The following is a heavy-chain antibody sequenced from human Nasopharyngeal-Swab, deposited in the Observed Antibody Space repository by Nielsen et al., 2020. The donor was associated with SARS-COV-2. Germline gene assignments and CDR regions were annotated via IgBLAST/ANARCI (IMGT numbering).Heavy chain of an antibody. J-gene: IGHJ4*02. CDR3: ARMSVYDSSGYYPTYFDY. CDR2: IDPSDSYT. V-gene: IGHV5-10-1*01. CDR1: GYSFTSYW. Sequence: GASLKISCKGSGYSFTSYWISWVRQMPGKGLEWVGRIDPSDSYTNYSPSFQGHVTISADKSISTAYLQWSSLKASDTAMYYCARMSVYDSSGYYPTYFDYWGQGTLVTVSS. D-gene: IGHD3-22*01.